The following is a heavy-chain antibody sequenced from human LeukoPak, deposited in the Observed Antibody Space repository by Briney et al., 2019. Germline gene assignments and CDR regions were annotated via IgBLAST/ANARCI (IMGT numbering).Heavy chain of an antibody. V-gene: IGHV1-18*01. CDR3: ARVPSYRPLDY. D-gene: IGHD3-16*02. CDR1: GYTFTSYG. CDR2: ISAYNSNT. J-gene: IGHJ4*02. Sequence: ASVKVSRKASGYTFTSYGISWVRQAPGQGLEWMGWISAYNSNTNYAQKLQGRVTLTTDTSTTTAYMELRSLRSDDTAVYYCARVPSYRPLDYWGLGTLVTVSS.